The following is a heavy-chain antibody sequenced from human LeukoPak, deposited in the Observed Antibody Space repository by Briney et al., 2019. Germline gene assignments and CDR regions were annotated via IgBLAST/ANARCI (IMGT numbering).Heavy chain of an antibody. Sequence: GGSLRLSCAASGFTFDDYAMHWVRQAPGKGLEWVSLISWDGGSTYYADSVKGRFTVSRDNSKNSLYLQMNSLRAEDTALYYCAKGITLLGPYGDYGIDYWGQGTLVTVSS. J-gene: IGHJ4*02. CDR3: AKGITLLGPYGDYGIDY. CDR2: ISWDGGST. D-gene: IGHD4-17*01. CDR1: GFTFDDYA. V-gene: IGHV3-43D*03.